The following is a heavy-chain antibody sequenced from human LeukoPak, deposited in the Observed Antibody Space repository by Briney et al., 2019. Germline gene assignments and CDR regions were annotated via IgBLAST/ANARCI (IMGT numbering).Heavy chain of an antibody. Sequence: VASVKVSCKASGGTFSSYAISWVRQAPGQGLEWMGRIIPILGIANYAQKFQGRVTITADKSTSTAYMGLSSLRSEDTAVYYCARFPRPGIAVAGTLGSYYGMDVWGQGTTVTVSS. D-gene: IGHD6-19*01. CDR3: ARFPRPGIAVAGTLGSYYGMDV. J-gene: IGHJ6*02. CDR2: IIPILGIA. CDR1: GGTFSSYA. V-gene: IGHV1-69*04.